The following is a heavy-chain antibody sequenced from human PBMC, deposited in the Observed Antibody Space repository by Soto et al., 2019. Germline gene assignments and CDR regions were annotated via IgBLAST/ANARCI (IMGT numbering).Heavy chain of an antibody. Sequence: PSETLSLTCTVSGGSISSYYWSWIRQPPGKGLEWIGYIYYSGSTNYNPSPKSRVTISVDTSKNQFSLKLSSVTAADTAVYDCARPKGPTRSREYSGSDPGNGFAPGGQGTLVPVSS. CDR1: GGSISSYY. CDR3: ARPKGPTRSREYSGSDPGNGFAP. D-gene: IGHD5-12*01. V-gene: IGHV4-59*08. J-gene: IGHJ5*02. CDR2: IYYSGST.